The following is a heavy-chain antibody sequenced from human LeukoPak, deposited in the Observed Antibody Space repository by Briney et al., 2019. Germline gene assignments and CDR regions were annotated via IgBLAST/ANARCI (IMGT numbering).Heavy chain of an antibody. CDR1: GFTFSHYE. CDR2: ISSSGSTR. J-gene: IGHJ4*02. V-gene: IGHV3-48*03. CDR3: ARDPFRDYDSSGYFDF. Sequence: GGSLRLSCTTSGFTFSHYEMDWVRQAPGKGLEWVSYISSSGSTRYYADSVKGRFTISRDNAKNSLHLQMNSLRAEDTAVYYCARDPFRDYDSSGYFDFWGQGTPVTVSS. D-gene: IGHD3-22*01.